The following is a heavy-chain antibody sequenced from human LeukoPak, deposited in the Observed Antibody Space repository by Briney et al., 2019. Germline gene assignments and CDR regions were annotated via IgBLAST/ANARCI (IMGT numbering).Heavy chain of an antibody. D-gene: IGHD2/OR15-2a*01. CDR1: GFTFSTYN. J-gene: IGHJ4*02. CDR3: ARVGNTLQFDY. CDR2: ISSSGSAT. V-gene: IGHV3-48*01. Sequence: GGSLRLSCEASGFTFSTYNMNWVRQAPGKGLEWVSYISSSGSATYYTDSVKGRFTISRDNAKNSLYLQMNSLRAEDTAVYYCARVGNTLQFDYWGQGTLVTVSS.